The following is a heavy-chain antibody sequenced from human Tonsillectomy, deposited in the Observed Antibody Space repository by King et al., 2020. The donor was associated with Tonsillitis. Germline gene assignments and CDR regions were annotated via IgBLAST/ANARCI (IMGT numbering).Heavy chain of an antibody. CDR2: INPVSGDT. V-gene: IGHV1-46*03. CDR1: GYAFSKYY. CDR3: ARDGEELGSLPDTWFDS. J-gene: IGHJ5*01. D-gene: IGHD1-7*01. Sequence: VQLVESGAEVKKPGASVKISCKTSGYAFSKYYIHWVRQAPGQRLEWMGIINPVSGDTTYAEKFQGRVAMTRDTSTSTMDIQLSSLRFDDTAVYFCARDGEELGSLPDTWFDSWGQGSLVTVSS.